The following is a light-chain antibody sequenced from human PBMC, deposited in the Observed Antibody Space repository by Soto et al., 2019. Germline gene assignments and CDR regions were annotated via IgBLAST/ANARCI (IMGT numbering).Light chain of an antibody. Sequence: EIVLTQSPATLSLSPGERATLSCRASQSVSSYLAWYQQKPGQAPRLLIYDASNRATGIPARFSGSGSGTDFTITISSLEPEDFAVYYCQQRSNWPFFGQGTRLEIK. CDR1: QSVSSY. J-gene: IGKJ5*01. CDR3: QQRSNWPF. CDR2: DAS. V-gene: IGKV3-11*01.